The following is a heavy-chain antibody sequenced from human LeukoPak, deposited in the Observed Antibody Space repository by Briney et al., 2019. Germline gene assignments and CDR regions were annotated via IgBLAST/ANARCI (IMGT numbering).Heavy chain of an antibody. CDR1: GFTFSDYG. CDR2: TASDGSNK. Sequence: GGSLRPSCAASGFTFSDYGMHWVRLAPGKGLEWVGVTASDGSNKFYADSVKGRFTVSRDNSKNTLYLHMNSLRAEDTAVYYCARDNDPDYSSSPGWFDLWGQGTLVTVSS. J-gene: IGHJ5*02. D-gene: IGHD3-22*01. V-gene: IGHV3-30*06. CDR3: ARDNDPDYSSSPGWFDL.